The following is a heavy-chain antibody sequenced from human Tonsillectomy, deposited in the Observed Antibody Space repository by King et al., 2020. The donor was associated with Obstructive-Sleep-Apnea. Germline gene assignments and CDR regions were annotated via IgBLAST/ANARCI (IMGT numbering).Heavy chain of an antibody. J-gene: IGHJ6*02. V-gene: IGHV4-59*01. CDR3: ARETFKTGWYGADYYYYGLDV. CDR2: IYYSGTT. CDR1: GGSINNYY. Sequence: QLQESGPGLVKPSETLSLTCTVSGGSINNYYWSWIRQPPGKGLELIGYIYYSGTTDYNPSLKTRVTMSVDTSKNQFSLKVNSVTAADTAVYYCARETFKTGWYGADYYYYGLDVWGQGTTVIVSS. D-gene: IGHD6-19*01.